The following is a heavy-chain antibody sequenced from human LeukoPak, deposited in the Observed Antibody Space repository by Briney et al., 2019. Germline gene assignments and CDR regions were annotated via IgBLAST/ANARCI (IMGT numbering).Heavy chain of an antibody. CDR1: GYTFTSYY. J-gene: IGHJ3*02. D-gene: IGHD2-2*01. CDR3: ATCSSTSCSDDAFDI. CDR2: INPSGGST. V-gene: IGHV1-46*01. Sequence: ASVTVSCTVSGYTFTSYYMHWVRQAPGQGLEWMGIINPSGGSTSYAQKFQGRVTMTRDTSTSTVYMELSSLRSEDTAVYYCATCSSTSCSDDAFDIWGQGTMVTVSS.